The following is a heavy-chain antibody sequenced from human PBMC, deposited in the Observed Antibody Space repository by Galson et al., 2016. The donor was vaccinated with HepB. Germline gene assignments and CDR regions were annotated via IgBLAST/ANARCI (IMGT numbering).Heavy chain of an antibody. V-gene: IGHV3-21*01. Sequence: SLRLSCAASGFTFSTYNMIPASQAPGKGLEWVSSISRGSGYIYYADSVKGRFTISRDNAKNSLYLQMNSLRAEDTAVYYCCVDTAMDYVFDYWGQGTLVTVSS. CDR1: GFTFSTYN. J-gene: IGHJ4*02. D-gene: IGHD5-18*01. CDR2: ISRGSGYI. CDR3: CVDTAMDYVFDY.